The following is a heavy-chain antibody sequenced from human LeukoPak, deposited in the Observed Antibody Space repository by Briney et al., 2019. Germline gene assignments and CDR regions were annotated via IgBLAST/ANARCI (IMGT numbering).Heavy chain of an antibody. Sequence: SVRPSCTASGVTLSRDAISCVRRAPGPGLEWMGGFIPIFVTANYAQKFHGRVTITADESTSTAYMELSSLRSEHRAVYDCARSGAYCGGDCYAHFDYWGQGTLVTVSS. CDR2: FIPIFVTA. D-gene: IGHD2-21*02. CDR1: GVTLSRDA. V-gene: IGHV1-69*13. J-gene: IGHJ4*02. CDR3: ARSGAYCGGDCYAHFDY.